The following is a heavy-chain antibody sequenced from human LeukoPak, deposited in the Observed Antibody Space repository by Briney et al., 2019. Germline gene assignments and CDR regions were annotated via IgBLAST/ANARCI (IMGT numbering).Heavy chain of an antibody. D-gene: IGHD3-10*01. CDR1: GCTFSSYS. CDR3: ARGRVITMVRGVLVY. V-gene: IGHV3-48*01. Sequence: GGTLRLSCAASGCTFSSYSMNWVRQAPGKGLEWVSYISSSSSTIYYADSVKGRFTFSIDNAKNSLYLQMNSLRAEDTAVYYCARGRVITMVRGVLVYWGQGTLVTVSS. J-gene: IGHJ4*02. CDR2: ISSSSSTI.